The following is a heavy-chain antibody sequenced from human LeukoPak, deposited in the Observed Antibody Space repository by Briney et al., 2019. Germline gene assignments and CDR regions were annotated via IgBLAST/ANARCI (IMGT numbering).Heavy chain of an antibody. V-gene: IGHV5-51*01. CDR1: GYTFTTCW. Sequence: GESLMISCKGSGYTFTTCWIGWVRQMPGKALEWMGIIYPSDSDTAYSPSFQGQVTISADKSINTAYLHWSTLKASDTAMYYCARLYGTKIDYWGQGTLVTVSS. D-gene: IGHD1-26*01. CDR3: ARLYGTKIDY. J-gene: IGHJ4*02. CDR2: IYPSDSDT.